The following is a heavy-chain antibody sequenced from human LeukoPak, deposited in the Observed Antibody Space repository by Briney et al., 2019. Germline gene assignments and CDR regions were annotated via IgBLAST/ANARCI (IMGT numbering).Heavy chain of an antibody. Sequence: SVKVSCKASGYTFTSYGISWVRQAPGQGLEWTGGIIPIFGTANYAQKFQGRVTITADESTSTAYMELSSLRSEDTAVYYCARDGNGMDVWGQGTTVTVSS. CDR2: IIPIFGTA. J-gene: IGHJ6*02. CDR3: ARDGNGMDV. V-gene: IGHV1-69*13. CDR1: GYTFTSYG.